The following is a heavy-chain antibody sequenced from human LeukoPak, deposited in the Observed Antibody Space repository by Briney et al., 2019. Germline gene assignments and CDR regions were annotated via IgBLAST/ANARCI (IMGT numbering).Heavy chain of an antibody. D-gene: IGHD6-6*01. CDR3: ARARDAIVRYSSSSPYFDY. J-gene: IGHJ4*02. CDR2: INPNSGGT. V-gene: IGHV1-2*02. CDR1: GYTFTGYY. Sequence: ASVKVSCKASGYTFTGYYMHWVRQAPGQGLEWMGWINPNSGGTNYAQKFQGRVTMTRDTSISTAYMELSRLRSDDTAVYYCARARDAIVRYSSSSPYFDYWGQGTLVTVSS.